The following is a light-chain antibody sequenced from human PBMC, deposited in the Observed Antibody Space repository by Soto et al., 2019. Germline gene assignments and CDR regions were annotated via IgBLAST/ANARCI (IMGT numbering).Light chain of an antibody. Sequence: ELVLTQSPGTLSLSPGDRATLSCEASQSVNNNYLAWYQHKPGQAPRLLIYGASSRATGIPDRFSGSGSGTDFTLTIRRLEPEDFAVYYCQQYDTSLPYTFGGGTKV. V-gene: IGKV3-20*01. CDR2: GAS. J-gene: IGKJ4*01. CDR3: QQYDTSLPYT. CDR1: QSVNNNY.